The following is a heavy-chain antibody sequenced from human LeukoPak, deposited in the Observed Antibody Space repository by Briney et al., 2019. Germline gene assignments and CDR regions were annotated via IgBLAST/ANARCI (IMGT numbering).Heavy chain of an antibody. CDR3: ATLRPYYYGSSH. CDR2: IYHSGTT. D-gene: IGHD3-10*01. J-gene: IGHJ4*02. CDR1: GGSITSSNW. V-gene: IGHV4-4*02. Sequence: SETLSLTCAVSGGSITSSNWWSWVRQPPGKGLEWIGEIYHSGTTNCNASLKSRVTISVDKSKNQFSLMLSSVTAADTAVYYCATLRPYYYGSSHWGQGTLVTVSS.